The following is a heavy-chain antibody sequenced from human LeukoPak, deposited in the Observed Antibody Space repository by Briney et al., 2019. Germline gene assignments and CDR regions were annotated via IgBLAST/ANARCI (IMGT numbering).Heavy chain of an antibody. J-gene: IGHJ6*03. CDR3: ARRGSSSWGYYYYYYMDV. D-gene: IGHD6-13*01. CDR2: IYYSGNT. CDR1: GGSISSSSYY. Sequence: SETLSLTCTVSGGSISSSSYYWGWIRQPPGKGLEWIGSIYYSGNTYYNPSLKSRVTISVDTSKNQFSLKLSSVTAADTAVYYCARRGSSSWGYYYYYYMDVWGKGTTVTISS. V-gene: IGHV4-39*07.